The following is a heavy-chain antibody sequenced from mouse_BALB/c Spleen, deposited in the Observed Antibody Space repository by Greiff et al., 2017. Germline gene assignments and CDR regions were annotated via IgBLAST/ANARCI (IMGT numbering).Heavy chain of an antibody. V-gene: IGHV5-4*02. CDR3: ARDGGTTMITTRFAY. J-gene: IGHJ3*01. D-gene: IGHD2-4*01. CDR2: ISDGGSYT. CDR1: GFTFSDYY. Sequence: EVMLVESGGGLVKPGGSLKLSCAASGFTFSDYYMYWVRQTPEKRLEWVATISDGGSYTYYPDSVKGRFTISRDNAKNNLYLQMSSLKSEDTAMYYCARDGGTTMITTRFAYWGQGTLVTVSA.